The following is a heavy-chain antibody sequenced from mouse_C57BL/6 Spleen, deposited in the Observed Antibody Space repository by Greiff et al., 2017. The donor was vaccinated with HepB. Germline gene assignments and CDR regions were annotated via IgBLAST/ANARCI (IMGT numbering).Heavy chain of an antibody. CDR1: GYTFTSYW. CDR3: ARHYYYGSSFWFAY. Sequence: QVQLQQPGAELVKPGASVKMSCKASGYTFTSYWITWVKQRPGQGLEWIGDIYPGSGSTNYNEKFKSKATLTVDTSSSTAYMQLSSLTSEDSAVYYCARHYYYGSSFWFAYWGQGTLVTVSA. CDR2: IYPGSGST. D-gene: IGHD1-1*01. V-gene: IGHV1-55*01. J-gene: IGHJ3*01.